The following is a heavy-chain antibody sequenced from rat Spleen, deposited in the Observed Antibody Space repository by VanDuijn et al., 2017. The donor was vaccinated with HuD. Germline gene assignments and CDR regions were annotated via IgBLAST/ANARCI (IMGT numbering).Heavy chain of an antibody. Sequence: EVQLVGSGGGLVQPGRSLKLSCVASGFTFNNYWMTWIRQAPTKGLEWVASISPSGGITDYRDSVKGRFAISRDTAKSTLYLQMDSLGSEDTATYYCARSEGVHYYLPFADWGQGTLVTVSS. D-gene: IGHD1-1*01. CDR3: ARSEGVHYYLPFAD. J-gene: IGHJ3*01. CDR1: GFTFNNYW. CDR2: ISPSGGIT. V-gene: IGHV5-31*01.